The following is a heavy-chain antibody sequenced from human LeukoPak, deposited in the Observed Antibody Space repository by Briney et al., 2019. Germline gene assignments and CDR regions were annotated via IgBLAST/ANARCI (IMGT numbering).Heavy chain of an antibody. D-gene: IGHD3-9*01. Sequence: SETLSLTCTVSGGSISSTGYDWGWIRQPPGKGLEWIGTIYYSASTYSNPSLKSRVIISVDTSKNQFSLKLRSVTAADTAVYYCARASSWHGGSPDYDILTGYRLGFDYWGQGTLVTVSS. CDR3: ARASSWHGGSPDYDILTGYRLGFDY. J-gene: IGHJ4*02. V-gene: IGHV4-39*01. CDR2: IYYSAST. CDR1: GGSISSTGYD.